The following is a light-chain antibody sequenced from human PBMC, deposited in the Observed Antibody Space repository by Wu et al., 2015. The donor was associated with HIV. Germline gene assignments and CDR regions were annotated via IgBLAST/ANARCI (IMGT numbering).Light chain of an antibody. CDR3: QKYNTAPWT. J-gene: IGKJ1*01. Sequence: DIQMTQSPSSLSASVGDRLTITCRTSQSIGTFLHWYQQKPGKAPKLLIHGASNLQGGVPSRFSGSGSGTDFTLTISSLQPEDVATYYCQKYNTAPWTFGQGTKVEMK. CDR1: QSIGTF. CDR2: GAS. V-gene: IGKV1-39*01.